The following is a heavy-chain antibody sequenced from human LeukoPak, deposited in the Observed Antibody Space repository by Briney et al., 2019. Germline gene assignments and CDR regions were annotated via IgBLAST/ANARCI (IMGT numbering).Heavy chain of an antibody. CDR1: GFTFSSYW. Sequence: GGSLRLSCAASGFTFSSYWMHWVRQAPGKGLEWVSTISSSSSYIYYADSVKGRFTISRDNAKNSLYLQMNSLRAEDTAVYYCARVVGATDYWGQGTLVTVSS. D-gene: IGHD1-26*01. CDR3: ARVVGATDY. V-gene: IGHV3-21*01. J-gene: IGHJ4*02. CDR2: ISSSSSYI.